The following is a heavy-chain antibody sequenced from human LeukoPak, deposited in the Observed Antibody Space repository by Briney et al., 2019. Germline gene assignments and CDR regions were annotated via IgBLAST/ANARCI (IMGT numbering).Heavy chain of an antibody. Sequence: PGGSLRLSCVVSGFSISDSYMTWIRQTPGKGLEWLAYISGSGGDIYFADSVKGRFTISRDNAKNSLYLQMNSLRPEDTALYYCSTDPRLLMYWGHGTLVTVSS. CDR2: ISGSGGDI. CDR3: STDPRLLMY. J-gene: IGHJ4*01. CDR1: GFSISDSY. V-gene: IGHV3-11*01. D-gene: IGHD2-8*01.